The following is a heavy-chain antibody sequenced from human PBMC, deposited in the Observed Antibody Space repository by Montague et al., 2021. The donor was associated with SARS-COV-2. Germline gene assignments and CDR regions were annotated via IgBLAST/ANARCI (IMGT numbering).Heavy chain of an antibody. CDR2: ISYDGSNK. CDR3: ARDRDTRHTTPIDY. CDR1: GFSFSEYA. D-gene: IGHD2-15*01. V-gene: IGHV3-30*04. J-gene: IGHJ4*02. Sequence: SLRLSCAASGFSFSEYAMHWVRQAPGKGLEWVALISYDGSNKYYAVSVKGRLTISRDNSKNTLFLQMSSLRAEDTAVYFCARDRDTRHTTPIDYWGQGTLVTVSS.